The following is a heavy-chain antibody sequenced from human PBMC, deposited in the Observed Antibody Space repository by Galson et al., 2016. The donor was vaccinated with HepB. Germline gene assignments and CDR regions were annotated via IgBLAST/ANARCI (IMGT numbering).Heavy chain of an antibody. CDR2: IYPGDSDT. CDR3: VRDGTGKYDFWSGYPNSWFDP. J-gene: IGHJ5*02. D-gene: IGHD3-3*01. Sequence: QSGAEVKRPGESLRISCKTSGYSFADYWIGWVRQMPGKGLEWLGIIYPGDSDTRYSPSFRGQVNISADRSINTAYLQWSSLKASDPAMYYCVRDGTGKYDFWSGYPNSWFDPWGQGTLVTVSS. V-gene: IGHV5-51*01. CDR1: GYSFADYW.